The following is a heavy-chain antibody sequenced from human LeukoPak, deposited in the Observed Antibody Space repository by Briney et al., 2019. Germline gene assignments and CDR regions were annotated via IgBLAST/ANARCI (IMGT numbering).Heavy chain of an antibody. V-gene: IGHV3-74*01. CDR3: ATAGNFRFDN. D-gene: IGHD1-1*01. Sequence: GGSLRLSSAASGFTFSSSWMHWVRQPPGEGLVWVSRMNSDGNTINYADSVKGRFTISRDNAKNTLYLQMDSLRGEDTALYYCATAGNFRFDNWGQGTLVTVSS. J-gene: IGHJ4*01. CDR1: GFTFSSSW. CDR2: MNSDGNTI.